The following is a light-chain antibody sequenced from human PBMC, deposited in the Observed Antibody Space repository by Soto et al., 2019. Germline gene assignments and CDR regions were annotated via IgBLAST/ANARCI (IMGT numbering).Light chain of an antibody. CDR2: GDT. Sequence: QSVLTQPPSVSGAPGQRVTISCTGSSSNIGAGYDVQWYQQLPGTAPKLLIYGDTNRPSGVPDRFSGSNSDTSASLAITGLQAEDASDYYCQSYDSSLSGSVFGGGTELTVL. J-gene: IGLJ3*02. CDR3: QSYDSSLSGSV. V-gene: IGLV1-40*01. CDR1: SSNIGAGYD.